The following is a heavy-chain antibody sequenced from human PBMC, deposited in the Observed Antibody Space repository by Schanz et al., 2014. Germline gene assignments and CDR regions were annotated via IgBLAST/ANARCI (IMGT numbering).Heavy chain of an antibody. CDR3: TKGRTFGR. CDR2: INPSGGST. CDR1: GGTFSSST. V-gene: IGHV1-46*01. Sequence: QVQLVQSGAEVKKPGSSVKVSCKASGGTFSSSTLTWVRQAPGQGLEWMGIINPSGGSTSYAQKFQGRVTMTRDTSTSTVYMELSSLRSEDTAVYYCTKGRTFGRWGQGTLVTVSS. D-gene: IGHD3-16*01. J-gene: IGHJ4*02.